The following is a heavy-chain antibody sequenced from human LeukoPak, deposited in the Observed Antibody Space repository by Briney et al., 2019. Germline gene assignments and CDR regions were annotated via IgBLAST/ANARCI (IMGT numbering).Heavy chain of an antibody. J-gene: IGHJ5*02. V-gene: IGHV1-69*04. CDR3: ARASDPWLQLT. D-gene: IGHD5-24*01. CDR1: GGTFSSYA. CDR2: IIPILGIA. Sequence: SVKVSCKASGGTFSSYAISWVRQAPGQGLEWMGRIIPILGIANYAQKFQGRVTITADKSTSTAYMELSSLRSEDTAVYYCARASDPWLQLTWGQGTLVTVSS.